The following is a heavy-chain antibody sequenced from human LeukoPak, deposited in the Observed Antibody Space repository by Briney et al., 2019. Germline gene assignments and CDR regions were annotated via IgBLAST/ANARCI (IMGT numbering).Heavy chain of an antibody. CDR1: GFTFSDHG. D-gene: IGHD3-10*02. J-gene: IGHJ6*04. CDR2: IDYSGNTR. Sequence: GGSLRLSCAASGFTFSDHGMHWIRQAPGKGLEWVAYIDYSGNTRYYADSVKGRLNISRDNTKNSLYLQMNTLRDEDTAVYYCAELGITMIGGVWGKGTTVTISS. CDR3: AELGITMIGGV. V-gene: IGHV3-48*03.